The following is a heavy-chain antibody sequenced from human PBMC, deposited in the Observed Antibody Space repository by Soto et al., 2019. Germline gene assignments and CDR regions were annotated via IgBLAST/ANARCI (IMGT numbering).Heavy chain of an antibody. CDR2: ISAHNGNT. CDR3: ARGGYGEY. CDR1: GYAFTTYG. V-gene: IGHV1-18*01. D-gene: IGHD3-10*01. J-gene: IGHJ4*02. Sequence: QVHLVQSGAEVKKPGASVKVSCQGSGYAFTTYGITWVRQAPGQGLEWMGWISAHNGNTNYAQKLQGRVTVTRDTPTSTAYMELRSLRYDDTAVYYCARGGYGEYWGKGALVTVSS.